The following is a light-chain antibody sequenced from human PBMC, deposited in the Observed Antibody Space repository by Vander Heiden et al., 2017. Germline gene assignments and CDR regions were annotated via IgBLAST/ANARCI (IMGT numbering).Light chain of an antibody. J-gene: IGKJ4*01. CDR3: QQYYTTPLT. CDR2: WAS. CDR1: HSVLYSLNNKNY. Sequence: IFITHSPFSLSFSLSDCATIHSFSTHSVLYSLNNKNYLAWYQQKPGQPPKLLISWASTRESGVPDRFTGSGSGNDFTLTISSLQPEDVAIYYCQQYYTTPLTFGGGTKVAIK. V-gene: IGKV4-1*01.